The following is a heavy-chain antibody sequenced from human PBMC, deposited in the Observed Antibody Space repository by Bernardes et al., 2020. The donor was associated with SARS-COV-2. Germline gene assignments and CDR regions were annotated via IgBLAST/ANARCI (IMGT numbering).Heavy chain of an antibody. J-gene: IGHJ4*02. CDR2: ISYDGSNK. CDR3: ARDRYGDYLSDY. D-gene: IGHD4-17*01. Sequence: GGSLRLSCAASGFTFSSSGMHWVRQAPGKGLEWVAVISYDGSNKYYADSVKGRFTISRDSAENSLYLQMSSLRDEDTAVYYCARDRYGDYLSDYWGQGTLVTVSS. CDR1: GFTFSSSG. V-gene: IGHV3-30*03.